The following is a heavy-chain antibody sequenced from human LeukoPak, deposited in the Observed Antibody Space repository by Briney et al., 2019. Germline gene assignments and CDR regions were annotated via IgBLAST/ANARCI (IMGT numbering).Heavy chain of an antibody. CDR2: INHSGST. CDR1: GGSFSGYY. V-gene: IGHV4-34*01. D-gene: IGHD3-10*01. CDR3: ARQTGSGLFSLP. J-gene: IGHJ4*02. Sequence: SETLSLTCAVYGGSFSGYYWTWIRQPPGKGLEWIGEINHSGSTNYNPSLKSRVTISVDTSKNQFSLKLSSVTAADTAVYYCARQTGSGLFSLPGGQGTLVTVSS.